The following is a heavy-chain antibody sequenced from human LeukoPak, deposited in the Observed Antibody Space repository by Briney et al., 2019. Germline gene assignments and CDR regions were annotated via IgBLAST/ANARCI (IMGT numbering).Heavy chain of an antibody. V-gene: IGHV1-46*01. CDR1: GYTFTSYG. Sequence: ASVKVSCKASGYTFTSYGISWVRQAPGQGLEWMGIINPSGGSTSYAQKFQGRVTMTRDTSTSTVYMELSGLRSEDTAVYYCARVPSGWYLKDWYFDLWGRGTLVTVSS. J-gene: IGHJ2*01. D-gene: IGHD6-19*01. CDR3: ARVPSGWYLKDWYFDL. CDR2: INPSGGST.